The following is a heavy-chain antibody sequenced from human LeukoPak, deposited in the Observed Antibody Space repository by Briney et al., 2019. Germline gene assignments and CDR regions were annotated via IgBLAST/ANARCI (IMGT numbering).Heavy chain of an antibody. J-gene: IGHJ5*02. V-gene: IGHV1-2*02. CDR1: GYTFTGYY. CDR3: ARDYYDSSGYSNWFDP. D-gene: IGHD3-22*01. CDR2: INPNSGGT. Sequence: AASVKVSCKASGYTFTGYYMHWVRQAPGQGLERMGWINPNSGGTNYAQKFQGRVTMTSDTSISTAYMELSRLRSDDTAVYYCARDYYDSSGYSNWFDPWGQGTLVTVSS.